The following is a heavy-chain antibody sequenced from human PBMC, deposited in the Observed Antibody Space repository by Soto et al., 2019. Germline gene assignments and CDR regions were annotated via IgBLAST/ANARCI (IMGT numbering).Heavy chain of an antibody. D-gene: IGHD3-10*01. J-gene: IGHJ4*02. CDR2: IIPIFGTP. CDR3: ARDRDDYGSGNYYNRIDF. CDR1: GGIFSTYA. Sequence: QVQLVQSGAEVKKPGSSVKVSCKASGGIFSTYAINWLRQAPGQGLEWLGGIIPIFGTPKYAQKFQGRVTSSADDSTSTAYMELSRLRSDDTAVDYCARDRDDYGSGNYYNRIDFWGQGTLVTVSS. V-gene: IGHV1-69*01.